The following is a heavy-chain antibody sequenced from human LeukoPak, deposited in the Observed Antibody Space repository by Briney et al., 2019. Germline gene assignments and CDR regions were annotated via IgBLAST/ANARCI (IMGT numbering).Heavy chain of an antibody. V-gene: IGHV3-53*01. D-gene: IGHD4-17*01. CDR2: LYRSGDT. Sequence: GGSLRLSCVASGFTVSSNDMSWVRQAPGKGLEWVSFLYRSGDTDYADYVKGRFTISRDNSKNTLYLQMNSLRAEETAVYYCARGPNGDSYGILDYWGQGTLVTVSA. CDR1: GFTVSSND. J-gene: IGHJ4*02. CDR3: ARGPNGDSYGILDY.